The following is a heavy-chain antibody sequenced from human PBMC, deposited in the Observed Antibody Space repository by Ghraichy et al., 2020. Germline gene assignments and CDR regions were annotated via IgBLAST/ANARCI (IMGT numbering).Heavy chain of an antibody. CDR3: ARDYPSLITIFGVVISNWFDP. CDR1: GGSFSGYY. CDR2: INHSGST. V-gene: IGHV4-34*01. Sequence: SETLSLTCAVYGGSFSGYYWSWIRQPPGKGLEWIGEINHSGSTNYNPSLKSRVTISVDTSKNQFSLKLSSVTAADTAVYYCARDYPSLITIFGVVISNWFDPWGQGTLVTVSS. J-gene: IGHJ5*02. D-gene: IGHD3-3*01.